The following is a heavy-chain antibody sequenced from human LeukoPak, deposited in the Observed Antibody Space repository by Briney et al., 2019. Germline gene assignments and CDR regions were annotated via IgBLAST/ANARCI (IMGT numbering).Heavy chain of an antibody. CDR3: ARTERAVAGTRIFDY. Sequence: PSETLSLTCTVSGGSISSYYWSWIRQPPGKGLEWIGEINHSGSTNYNPSLKSRVTISVDTSKNQFSLKLSSVTAADTAVYYCARTERAVAGTRIFDYWGQGTLVTVSS. J-gene: IGHJ4*02. CDR2: INHSGST. V-gene: IGHV4-34*01. CDR1: GGSISSYY. D-gene: IGHD6-19*01.